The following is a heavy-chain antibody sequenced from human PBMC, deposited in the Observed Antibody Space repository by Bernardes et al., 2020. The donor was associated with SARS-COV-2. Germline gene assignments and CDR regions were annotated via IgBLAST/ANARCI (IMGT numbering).Heavy chain of an antibody. V-gene: IGHV3-21*06. D-gene: IGHD2-21*02. Sequence: GGSLRLSCAASGFLFSDYSMYWVRQTPGKGLEWLSHIGPQSQDISYADSIKGRFTTSRDDAKNSFYLHMNSLAAEDTGLYYCARRHLPEARAGLDFWGQGTLVTVSS. CDR2: IGPQSQDI. CDR1: GFLFSDYS. CDR3: ARRHLPEARAGLDF. J-gene: IGHJ4*02.